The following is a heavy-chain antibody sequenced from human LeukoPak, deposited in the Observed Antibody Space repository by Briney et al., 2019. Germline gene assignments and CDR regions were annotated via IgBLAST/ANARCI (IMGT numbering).Heavy chain of an antibody. J-gene: IGHJ4*02. CDR2: ISGSGGST. CDR3: AKEEQLITVVRGALSYYFDY. D-gene: IGHD3-10*01. Sequence: PGGSLRLSCAASGFTFSSYAMSWARQAPGKGLEWVSAISGSGGSTYYADSVKGRFTISRDNSKNTLYLQMNSLRAEDTAVYYCAKEEQLITVVRGALSYYFDYWGQGTLVTVSS. V-gene: IGHV3-23*01. CDR1: GFTFSSYA.